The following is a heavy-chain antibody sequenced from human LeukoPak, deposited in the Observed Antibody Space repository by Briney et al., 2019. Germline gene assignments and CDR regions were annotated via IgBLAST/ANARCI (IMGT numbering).Heavy chain of an antibody. CDR3: TRSEMATISLDC. J-gene: IGHJ4*02. Sequence: GGSLRLSCAASGFTFSGSAMHWVRQASGKGREWVGRIRSKANSYATAYAASVKGRFTISRDDSKNTAYLQMNSLKTEDTAVYYCTRSEMATISLDCWGQGTLVTVSS. CDR2: IRSKANSYAT. D-gene: IGHD5-24*01. CDR1: GFTFSGSA. V-gene: IGHV3-73*01.